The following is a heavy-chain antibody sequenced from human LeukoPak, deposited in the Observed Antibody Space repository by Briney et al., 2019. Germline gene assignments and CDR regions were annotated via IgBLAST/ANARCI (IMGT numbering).Heavy chain of an antibody. CDR3: AKDPSSGYYPPYFDY. CDR1: GFTFSNYG. D-gene: IGHD3-22*01. CDR2: ISYNGSNK. J-gene: IGHJ4*02. Sequence: GGSLRLSCAASGFTFSNYGMHWVRQAPGKGLEWVAVISYNGSNKYYVDSVKGRFTISRDNSKNTLYLQMNSLRAEDTAVYYCAKDPSSGYYPPYFDYWGQGTLVTVSS. V-gene: IGHV3-30*18.